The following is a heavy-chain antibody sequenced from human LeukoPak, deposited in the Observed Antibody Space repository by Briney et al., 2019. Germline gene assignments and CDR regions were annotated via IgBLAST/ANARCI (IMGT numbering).Heavy chain of an antibody. CDR3: ARGDSGHFDY. D-gene: IGHD6-19*01. Sequence: PGGSLRLSCAASGFTFSSYSMNWVRQTPGKGLEWVSYISTSGTYIHYADTVKGRFSISRDIAKNSLYLQIYSLRAEDTAVYYCARGDSGHFDYWGQETLVTVSS. CDR1: GFTFSSYS. V-gene: IGHV3-21*01. J-gene: IGHJ4*02. CDR2: ISTSGTYI.